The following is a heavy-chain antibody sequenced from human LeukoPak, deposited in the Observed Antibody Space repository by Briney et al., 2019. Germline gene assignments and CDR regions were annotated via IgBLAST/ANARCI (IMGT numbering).Heavy chain of an antibody. J-gene: IGHJ5*02. CDR3: AREDYFGSGSFSNWFDP. Sequence: SVKVSCKASGYTFSNYDINWVRQATGQGLEWMGWMNPHTANTGYAQKFQGKVTMTWNTSISTAYMELSSLRSEDTAVYYCAREDYFGSGSFSNWFDPWGQGTLVTVSS. V-gene: IGHV1-8*01. D-gene: IGHD3-10*01. CDR2: MNPHTANT. CDR1: GYTFSNYD.